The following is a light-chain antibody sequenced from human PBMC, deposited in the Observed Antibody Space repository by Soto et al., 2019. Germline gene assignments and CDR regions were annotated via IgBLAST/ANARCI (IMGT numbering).Light chain of an antibody. CDR3: SSYRSTTTV. CDR1: SSDVGGYNY. CDR2: DVS. Sequence: QSALTQPASVSGSPGQSITISCTETSSDVGGYNYVSWYQHHPGKAPKLMIYDVSYRPSGVSNRFSGSKSGNTASLTISGLQAEEEADYYCSSYRSTTTVFGSGTKLTVL. J-gene: IGLJ1*01. V-gene: IGLV2-14*03.